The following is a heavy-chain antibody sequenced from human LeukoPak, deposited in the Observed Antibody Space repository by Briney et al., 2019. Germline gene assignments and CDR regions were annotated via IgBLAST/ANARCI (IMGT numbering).Heavy chain of an antibody. CDR3: AGGTYSYGLNN. D-gene: IGHD5-18*01. CDR2: IYYSGST. J-gene: IGHJ4*02. Sequence: PSETLSLTCTVSGGSISSSSYYWVWIRQPPGKGLEWIGSIYYSGSTYYDPSLKSRLTISLDTSKNQFSLKLYSVAAADTAVYYCAGGTYSYGLNNWGQGILVTVSS. V-gene: IGHV4-39*01. CDR1: GGSISSSSYY.